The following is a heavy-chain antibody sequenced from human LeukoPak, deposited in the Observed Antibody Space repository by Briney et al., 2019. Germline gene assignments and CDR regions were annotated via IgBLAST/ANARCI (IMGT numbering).Heavy chain of an antibody. CDR3: ARDPNFGRPTRDWHFDL. CDR1: GGTSTNDA. J-gene: IGHJ2*01. Sequence: ASVRVSCKASGGTSTNDAINWVREAPGQGLEWMGRAVPGHKTSAPRLKGRLTIPADTSTSTAYMELSSLTSEDTAVYYCARDPNFGRPTRDWHFDLWGRGTLVTVSS. D-gene: IGHD1-7*01. V-gene: IGHV1-69*04. CDR2: AVPGHK.